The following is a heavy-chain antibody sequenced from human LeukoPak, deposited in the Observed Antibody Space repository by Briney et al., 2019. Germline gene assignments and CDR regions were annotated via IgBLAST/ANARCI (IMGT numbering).Heavy chain of an antibody. CDR3: ARDHPVDV. V-gene: IGHV4-34*01. CDR1: GGSFSGYY. CDR2: INHSGST. J-gene: IGHJ6*04. Sequence: SETLSLTCAVYGGSFSGYYWSWIRQPPGKGLEWIGEINHSGSTNYNPSLKSRVTISVDTSKNQFSLKLSSVTAADTAVYYRARDHPVDVWGKGTTVTVSS.